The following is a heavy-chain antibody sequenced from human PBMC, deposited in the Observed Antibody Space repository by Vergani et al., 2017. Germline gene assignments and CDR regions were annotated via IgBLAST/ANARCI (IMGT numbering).Heavy chain of an antibody. CDR3: ARGSYYYDSSGYPYY. CDR1: GYTFTSYA. Sequence: QVQLVQSGAEVKKPGASVKVSCKASGYTFTSYAMHWVRQAPGQRLEWMGWINAGNGNTKYSQKFQGRVTITRDTSASTAYMELSSLRSEDTAVYYCARGSYYYDSSGYPYYWGQGTLVTVSS. V-gene: IGHV1-3*01. D-gene: IGHD3-22*01. J-gene: IGHJ4*02. CDR2: INAGNGNT.